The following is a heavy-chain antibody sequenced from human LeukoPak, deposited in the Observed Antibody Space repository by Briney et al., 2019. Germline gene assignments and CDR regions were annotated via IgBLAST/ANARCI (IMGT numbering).Heavy chain of an antibody. Sequence: PGGSLRLSCAAFGFTFSDYYMSWIRQAPGKGLEWVSYISSSSSYTNYADSVKGRFTISRDNAKNSLYLQMNSLRAEDTAVYYCARVTYYYDSSGPLFDYWGQGTLVTVSS. CDR3: ARVTYYYDSSGPLFDY. D-gene: IGHD3-22*01. V-gene: IGHV3-11*05. CDR2: ISSSSSYT. J-gene: IGHJ4*02. CDR1: GFTFSDYY.